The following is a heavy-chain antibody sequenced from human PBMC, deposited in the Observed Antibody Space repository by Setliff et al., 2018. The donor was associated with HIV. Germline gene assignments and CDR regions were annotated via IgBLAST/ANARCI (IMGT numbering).Heavy chain of an antibody. CDR2: ISGSGGST. D-gene: IGHD3-3*01. V-gene: IGHV3-23*01. J-gene: IGHJ4*02. Sequence: GGSLRLSCAASGFTFSSYAMSWVRQAPGKGLEWVSAISGSGGSTYYADSVKGRFTISRDNSKNTLFLQMNGLRAEDTALYFCARERLRFLEWLPLDYWGQGTLVTVSS. CDR3: ARERLRFLEWLPLDY. CDR1: GFTFSSYA.